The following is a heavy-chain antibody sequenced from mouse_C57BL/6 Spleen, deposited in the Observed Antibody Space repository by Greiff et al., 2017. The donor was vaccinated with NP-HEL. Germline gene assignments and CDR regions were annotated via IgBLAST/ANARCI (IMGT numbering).Heavy chain of an antibody. CDR2: IDPANGNT. Sequence: LQLKQSVAELVRPGASVKLSCTASGFNIKNTYMHWVKQRPEQGLEWIGRIDPANGNTKYAPKFQGKATITADTSSNTAYLQLSSLTSEDTAIYYCARYYGSSYWYFDVWGTGTTVTVSS. CDR3: ARYYGSSYWYFDV. CDR1: GFNIKNTY. V-gene: IGHV14-3*01. D-gene: IGHD1-1*01. J-gene: IGHJ1*03.